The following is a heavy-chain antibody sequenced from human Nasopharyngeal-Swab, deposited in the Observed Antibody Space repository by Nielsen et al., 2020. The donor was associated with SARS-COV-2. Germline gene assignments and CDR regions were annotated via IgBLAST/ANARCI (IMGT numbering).Heavy chain of an antibody. Sequence: WIRQPPGKGLEWVSVIYSGGSTYYADSVKGRFTISRDNSKNTLYLQMNSLRAEDTAVYYCARAYYDFWSGPGYYYYMDVWGKGTTVTVS. J-gene: IGHJ6*03. D-gene: IGHD3-3*01. CDR3: ARAYYDFWSGPGYYYYMDV. CDR2: IYSGGST. V-gene: IGHV3-53*03.